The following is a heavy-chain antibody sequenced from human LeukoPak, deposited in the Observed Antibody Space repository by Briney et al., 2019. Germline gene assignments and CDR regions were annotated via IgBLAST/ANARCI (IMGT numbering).Heavy chain of an antibody. V-gene: IGHV4-31*03. D-gene: IGHD3-3*01. CDR1: GGSISSGGYY. Sequence: PPQTLSLTCTVSGGSISSGGYYWSWIRQHPGKGLEWIGYIYYSGSTYYNPSLKSRVTISVDTSKNQFSLKLSSVTAADTAVYYCARGRSSNYDFWSGYPVVTAHFDYWGQGTLVTVSS. CDR2: IYYSGST. CDR3: ARGRSSNYDFWSGYPVVTAHFDY. J-gene: IGHJ4*02.